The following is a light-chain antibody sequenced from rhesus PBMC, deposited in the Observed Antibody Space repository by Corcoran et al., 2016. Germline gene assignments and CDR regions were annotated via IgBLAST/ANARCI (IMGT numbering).Light chain of an antibody. J-gene: IGKJ1*01. CDR2: GAS. CDR1: HSVSNN. V-gene: IGKV3-10*01. Sequence: QVLLTQSPATLSLSPGESATLSCRASHSVSNNLAWYHQKPGQAPRPLIFGASSRAIGIPARFSGSGSGTDFTLPISRLYPEDVGVYYCYQHSSGWTFGQGTKVELK. CDR3: YQHSSGWT.